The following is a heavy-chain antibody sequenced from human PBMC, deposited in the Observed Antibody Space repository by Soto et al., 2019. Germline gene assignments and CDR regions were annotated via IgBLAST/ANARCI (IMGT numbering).Heavy chain of an antibody. CDR3: ARSRGGPFDY. V-gene: IGHV3-48*02. J-gene: IGHJ4*02. CDR2: IRSSNSII. D-gene: IGHD6-25*01. Sequence: VQLVESGGGLVQPGGSLRLSCAASGFTFSNYSMNWVRQAPGKGLEWVSYIRSSNSIIYYADSVKGRFSISRDNVKNSLYLQMNSLRDEDTAVYYCARSRGGPFDYWGQGTLVTVSS. CDR1: GFTFSNYS.